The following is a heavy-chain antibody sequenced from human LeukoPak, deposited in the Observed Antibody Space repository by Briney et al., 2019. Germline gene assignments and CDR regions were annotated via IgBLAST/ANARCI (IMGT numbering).Heavy chain of an antibody. V-gene: IGHV1-2*06. Sequence: ASVKVSCKASGYTFTSYAMHWVRQAPGQGLEWMGRINPNSGGTNYAQKFQGRVTMTRDTSISTAYMELSRLRSDDTAVYYCARGIAAAGTDYWGQGTLVTVSS. J-gene: IGHJ4*02. CDR1: GYTFTSYA. CDR3: ARGIAAAGTDY. D-gene: IGHD6-13*01. CDR2: INPNSGGT.